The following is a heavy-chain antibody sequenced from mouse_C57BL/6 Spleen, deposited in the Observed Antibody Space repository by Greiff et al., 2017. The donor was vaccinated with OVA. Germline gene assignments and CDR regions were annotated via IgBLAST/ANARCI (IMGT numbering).Heavy chain of an antibody. CDR2: IYPGNSDT. V-gene: IGHV1-5*01. CDR3: TRDYDDDGGFAY. J-gene: IGHJ3*01. CDR1: GYTFTSYW. D-gene: IGHD2-4*01. Sequence: VQLQQSGTVLARPGASVKMSCKTSGYTFTSYWMHWVKQRPGQGLEWIGAIYPGNSDTSYNQKFKGKAKLTAVTSASTAYMELSSLTNEDSAVDYCTRDYDDDGGFAYWGQGTLVTVSA.